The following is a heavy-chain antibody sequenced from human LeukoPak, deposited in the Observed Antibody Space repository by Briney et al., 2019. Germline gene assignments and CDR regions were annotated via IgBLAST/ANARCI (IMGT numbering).Heavy chain of an antibody. V-gene: IGHV1-69*04. D-gene: IGHD2-21*02. J-gene: IGHJ3*02. CDR1: GGTFSSYA. CDR2: IIPILGIA. Sequence: SVKVSCKASGGTFSSYAISWVRQAPGQGLEWMGRIIPILGIANYAQKFQGRVTITADKSTSTAYMELSSLRSEDTAVYYCARGSNCGGDCFDAFDIWGQGTMVTVSS. CDR3: ARGSNCGGDCFDAFDI.